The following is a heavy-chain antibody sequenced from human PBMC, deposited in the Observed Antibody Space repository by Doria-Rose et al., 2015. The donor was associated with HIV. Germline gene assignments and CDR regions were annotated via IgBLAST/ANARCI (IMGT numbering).Heavy chain of an antibody. CDR1: GGSFSGYY. V-gene: IGHV4-34*01. Sequence: QVQLQESGAGLVKPSETLSLTCAVFGGSFSGYYWSWIRQPPGKGLEWIGEINHSGSNNYKTSLTSRVTISLDTSKNLFSLKLSSVTAADTAVYYCARGLLRGGWNDVDYYYGMDVWGQGTTATVSS. D-gene: IGHD1-1*01. J-gene: IGHJ6*02. CDR3: ARGLLRGGWNDVDYYYGMDV. CDR2: INHSGSN.